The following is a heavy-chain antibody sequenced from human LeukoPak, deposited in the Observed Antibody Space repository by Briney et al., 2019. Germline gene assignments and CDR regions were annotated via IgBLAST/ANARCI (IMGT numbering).Heavy chain of an antibody. CDR1: GGSFSNTSYY. V-gene: IGHV4-39*07. CDR3: AISQGASSGWTQYYFDY. CDR2: IYFSGKT. Sequence: SETLSLTCTVSGGSFSNTSYYWGWIRQPPGKGLEWIGSIYFSGKTDYSPSLKSRVTISVDTSKNQFSLKLSSVTAADTAVYYCAISQGASSGWTQYYFDYWGQGTLVTVSS. J-gene: IGHJ4*02. D-gene: IGHD6-19*01.